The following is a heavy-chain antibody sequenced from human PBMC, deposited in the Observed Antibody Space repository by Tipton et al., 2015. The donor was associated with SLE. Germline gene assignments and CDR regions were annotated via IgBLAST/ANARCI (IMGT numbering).Heavy chain of an antibody. CDR1: GASISTYY. CDR2: SHSGTTSS. V-gene: IGHV3-23*03. J-gene: IGHJ4*02. D-gene: IGHD2-2*01. Sequence: LSLTRTVSGASISTYYWSWVRQPPGKGLEWVSVSHSGTTSSYYADSVKGRFTISRDNSKNTLYLQMNSLRAEDTAVYYCTRPFCSSVTCLWYFDYWGQGTLVTVSS. CDR3: TRPFCSSVTCLWYFDY.